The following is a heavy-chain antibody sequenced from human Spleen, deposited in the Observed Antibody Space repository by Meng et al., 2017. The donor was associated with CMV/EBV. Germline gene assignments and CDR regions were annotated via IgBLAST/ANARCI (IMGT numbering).Heavy chain of an antibody. J-gene: IGHJ5*02. CDR1: GGSVSSYY. Sequence: TVAGGSVSSYYWSWIRQPPGKGLEWIGYIYYSGSTNYNPSLKSRVTISVDTSKNQFSLKLSSVTAADTAVYYCARDKAVTTVTHTFDPWGQGTLVTVSS. V-gene: IGHV4-59*02. CDR2: IYYSGST. CDR3: ARDKAVTTVTHTFDP. D-gene: IGHD4-11*01.